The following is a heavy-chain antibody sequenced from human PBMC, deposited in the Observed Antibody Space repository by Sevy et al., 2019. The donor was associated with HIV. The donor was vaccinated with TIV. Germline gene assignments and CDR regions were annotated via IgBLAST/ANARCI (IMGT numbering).Heavy chain of an antibody. D-gene: IGHD3-10*01. V-gene: IGHV1-69*13. CDR2: IIPIFGTA. J-gene: IGHJ6*02. CDR3: ARAITPGRGGNEILHYGMDV. Sequence: ASVKVSCKASGGTFSSYAISWVRQAPGQGLEWMGGIIPIFGTANYAQKFQGRVTITADESTSTAYMELSSLRSEDTAVYYCARAITPGRGGNEILHYGMDVWGQGTTVTVSS. CDR1: GGTFSSYA.